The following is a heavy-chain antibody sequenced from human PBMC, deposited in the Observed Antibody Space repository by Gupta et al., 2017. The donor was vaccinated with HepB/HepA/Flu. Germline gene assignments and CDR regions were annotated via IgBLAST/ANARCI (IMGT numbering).Heavy chain of an antibody. CDR2: INPNSVNT. Sequence: QVQLVQSAAEVKKPGASVKVSCKASGYTFSSDDINWVRQATGQGLEWMGWINPNSVNTGYAQKFQGRVTITRDTSISTAYMELSSLTSEDTAVYYCARGPLAHIVSTTLFDYWGQGTLVTVSS. V-gene: IGHV1-8*03. CDR3: ARGPLAHIVSTTLFDY. CDR1: GYTFSSDD. J-gene: IGHJ4*02. D-gene: IGHD5/OR15-5a*01.